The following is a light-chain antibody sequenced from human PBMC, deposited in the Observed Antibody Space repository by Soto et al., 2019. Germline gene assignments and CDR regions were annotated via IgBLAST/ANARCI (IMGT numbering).Light chain of an antibody. CDR2: EVN. CDR3: SSYTNSNTDV. CDR1: SSDVGGYNY. J-gene: IGLJ1*01. Sequence: QSALTQPASVSGSPGQSITISCTGTSSDVGGYNYVSWYQQQSGKAPKLIIYEVNRRPSGVSNRFSGSKSGNTASLTISGLQAEDEADYYCSSYTNSNTDVFGTGTKVTVL. V-gene: IGLV2-14*01.